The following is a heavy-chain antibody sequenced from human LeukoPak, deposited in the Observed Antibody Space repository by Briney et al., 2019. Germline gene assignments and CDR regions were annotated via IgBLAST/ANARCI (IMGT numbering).Heavy chain of an antibody. CDR3: ASAAGTEYDAFDI. CDR1: GFTFSSYA. J-gene: IGHJ3*02. Sequence: GGSLRLSCAASGFTFSSYAMSWVRQAPGQGPEWVSATSGSGGIAYYADSVKGRFTISRDNAKNSLYLQMNSLRAEDTAVYYCASAAGTEYDAFDIWGQGTMVTVSS. D-gene: IGHD6-13*01. CDR2: TSGSGGIA. V-gene: IGHV3-23*01.